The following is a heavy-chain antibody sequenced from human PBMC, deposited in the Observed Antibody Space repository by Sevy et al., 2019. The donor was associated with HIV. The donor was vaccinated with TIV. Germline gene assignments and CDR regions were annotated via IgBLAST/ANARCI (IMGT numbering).Heavy chain of an antibody. D-gene: IGHD6-25*01. Sequence: GGSLNLSFAASEFTFISIWRNWFRQPPGKGLEWVANIKQNGSENYNVDSVKGRFTISRDNAKNSMHLQMNSLRAEDTAVYYCARALAAAASYWGQGTLVTVSS. CDR3: ARALAAAASY. CDR2: IKQNGSEN. V-gene: IGHV3-7*01. CDR1: EFTFISIW. J-gene: IGHJ4*02.